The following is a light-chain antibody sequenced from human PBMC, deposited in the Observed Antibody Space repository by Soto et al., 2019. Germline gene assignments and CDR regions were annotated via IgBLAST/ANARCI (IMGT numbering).Light chain of an antibody. V-gene: IGKV1-5*03. J-gene: IGKJ1*01. Sequence: DIQMTQSPSTLSASIGDRVTITCRASQSISSWLAWYQQKPGKAPKFLIHKVSTLVSGVPSRFSGSGSGTEFTLTIISLQPDDIATYFFQEYYTYPWTFSQGKQVVIK. CDR3: QEYYTYPWT. CDR1: QSISSW. CDR2: KVS.